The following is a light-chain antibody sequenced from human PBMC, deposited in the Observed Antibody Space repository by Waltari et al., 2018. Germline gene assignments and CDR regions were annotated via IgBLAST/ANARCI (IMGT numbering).Light chain of an antibody. J-gene: IGKJ2*01. CDR2: GAS. CDR3: RQYNKSPYT. Sequence: EIVLTQSPGTLSLSPGERATLSCRASQSLSSTYLAWYQLKPGQAPRLLIYGASSRAAGIPERFSGSGSGTDFTLTISRLEPEDFAVYYCRQYNKSPYTFGQGTKLRIK. CDR1: QSLSSTY. V-gene: IGKV3-20*01.